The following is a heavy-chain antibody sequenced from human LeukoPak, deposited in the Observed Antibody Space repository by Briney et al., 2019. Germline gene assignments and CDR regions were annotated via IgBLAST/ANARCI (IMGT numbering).Heavy chain of an antibody. Sequence: SETLSLTCTVSGGSISSSSYYWGWIRQPPGKGLEWIGSIYYSGSTYYNPPLRSRVTISVDTSKNQFSLKLSSVTAADTAVYYCARRGGNSVRAHFDYWGQGTLVTVSS. J-gene: IGHJ4*02. V-gene: IGHV4-39*01. CDR1: GGSISSSSYY. D-gene: IGHD4-23*01. CDR2: IYYSGST. CDR3: ARRGGNSVRAHFDY.